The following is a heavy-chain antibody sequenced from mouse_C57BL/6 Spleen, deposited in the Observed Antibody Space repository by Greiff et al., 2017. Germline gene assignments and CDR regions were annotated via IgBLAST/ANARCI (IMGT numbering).Heavy chain of an antibody. CDR3: ARVNGNYVEYFDV. CDR1: GFTFSDYY. D-gene: IGHD2-1*01. CDR2: INYDGSST. V-gene: IGHV5-16*01. Sequence: EVKLVESEGGLVQPGSSMKLSCTASGFTFSDYYMAWVRQVPEKGLEWVANINYDGSSTYYLDSLKSRFNISRDNAKNILYLQMSSLKSEDTATYYCARVNGNYVEYFDVWGTGTTVTVSS. J-gene: IGHJ1*03.